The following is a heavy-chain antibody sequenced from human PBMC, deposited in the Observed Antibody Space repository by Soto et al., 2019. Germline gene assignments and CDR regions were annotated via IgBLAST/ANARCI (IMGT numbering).Heavy chain of an antibody. V-gene: IGHV4-59*08. J-gene: IGHJ6*03. CDR3: ARGPYYDLIWNYYYMDV. Sequence: QVQLQESGPGLVKPSETLSLSCSVSGGSISGHYWSWVRQTPGKGLEWIGYMYYSGSTNYNPSLKSRGTISLNTSKNHFSLRLTSVTAADTAVYYCARGPYYDLIWNYYYMDVWGKGTTVTVSS. CDR1: GGSISGHY. CDR2: MYYSGST. D-gene: IGHD3-16*01.